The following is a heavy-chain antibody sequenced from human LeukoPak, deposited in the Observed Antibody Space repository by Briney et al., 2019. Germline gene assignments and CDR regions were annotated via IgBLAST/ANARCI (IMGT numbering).Heavy chain of an antibody. J-gene: IGHJ4*02. CDR3: ARHRVGDSHVDY. D-gene: IGHD3-10*01. CDR1: GGSISSSSYY. CDR2: IYYSGST. V-gene: IGHV4-39*01. Sequence: PSETLSLTCTVSGGSISSSSYYWGWIRQPPGKGLEWIGSIYYSGSTYYNPSLKSRVTISVDTSKNQFSLKLSSVTAADTAVYYCARHRVGDSHVDYWGQGTLVTVSS.